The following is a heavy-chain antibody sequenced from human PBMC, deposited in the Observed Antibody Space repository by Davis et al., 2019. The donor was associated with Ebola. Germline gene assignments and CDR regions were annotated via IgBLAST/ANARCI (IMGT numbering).Heavy chain of an antibody. CDR1: GFTFSSYA. CDR2: IKQDGSEK. J-gene: IGHJ6*02. V-gene: IGHV3-7*03. D-gene: IGHD3-3*01. CDR3: ARDTLLEWPFYYGMDV. Sequence: GESLKISCAASGFTFSSYAMHWVRQAPGKGLEWVANIKQDGSEKYYVDSVKGRFTISRDNAKNSLYLQMNSLRAEDTAVYYCARDTLLEWPFYYGMDVWGQGTTVTVSS.